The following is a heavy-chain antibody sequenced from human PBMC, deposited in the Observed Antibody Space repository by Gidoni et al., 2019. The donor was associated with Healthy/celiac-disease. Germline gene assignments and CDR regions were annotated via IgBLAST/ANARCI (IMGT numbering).Heavy chain of an antibody. V-gene: IGHV3-30*18. CDR3: AKRIAAAGYYYYYGMDV. CDR1: AFTFSSYG. CDR2: ISYDGSNK. D-gene: IGHD6-13*01. Sequence: GGGVVQPGRSLRLSCAASAFTFSSYGMHWVRQAPGKGLYWVAVISYDGSNKYYADSVKGRFTISRDNSKNTLYLQMNSLRAEDTAVYYCAKRIAAAGYYYYYGMDVWGQGTTVTVSS. J-gene: IGHJ6*02.